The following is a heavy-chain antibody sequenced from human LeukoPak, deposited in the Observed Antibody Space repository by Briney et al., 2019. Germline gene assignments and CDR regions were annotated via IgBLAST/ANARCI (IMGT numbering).Heavy chain of an antibody. CDR1: GYSFTSYG. Sequence: ASVKVSCKASGYSFTSYGMTWVRQVPGQGLGWVGWISTESGNTKYAEDLQGRVTMTRDTSTSTVYMELRSLTSEDAAVYYCARDKDWDLDYWGQGTRVTVSS. D-gene: IGHD3-9*01. CDR3: ARDKDWDLDY. CDR2: ISTESGNT. V-gene: IGHV1-18*01. J-gene: IGHJ4*02.